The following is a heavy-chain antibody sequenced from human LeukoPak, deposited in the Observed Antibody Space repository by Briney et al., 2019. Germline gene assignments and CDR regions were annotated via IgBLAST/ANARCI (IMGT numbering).Heavy chain of an antibody. V-gene: IGHV4-30-4*01. CDR1: GGSISSGDYY. J-gene: IGHJ6*02. CDR3: ARDQSYGSGSYYFYYGMDV. CDR2: IYYSGST. D-gene: IGHD3-10*01. Sequence: SQTLSLTCTVSGGSISSGDYYWSWIRQPPGKGLEWIGYIYYSGSTYYNPSLKSRVTISVDTSKNQFSLKLSSVTAADTAVYYCARDQSYGSGSYYFYYGMDVWGQGTTVTVSS.